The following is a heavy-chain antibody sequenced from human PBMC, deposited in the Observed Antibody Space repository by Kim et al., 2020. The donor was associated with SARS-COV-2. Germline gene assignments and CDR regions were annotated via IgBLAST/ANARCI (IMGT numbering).Heavy chain of an antibody. Sequence: SETLSLTCTVSGGSISSSSYYWGWIRQPPGKGLEWIGSIYYSGSTYYNPSLKSRVTISVDTSKNQFSLKLSSVTAADTAVYYCARAAGRGGLFDYWGQGTLVTVSS. CDR2: IYYSGST. V-gene: IGHV4-39*01. CDR3: ARAAGRGGLFDY. J-gene: IGHJ4*02. D-gene: IGHD6-13*01. CDR1: GGSISSSSYY.